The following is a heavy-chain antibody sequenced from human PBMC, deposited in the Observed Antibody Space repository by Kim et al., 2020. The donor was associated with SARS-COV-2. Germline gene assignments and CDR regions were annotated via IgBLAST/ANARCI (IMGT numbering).Heavy chain of an antibody. CDR1: GFTFSSYA. D-gene: IGHD5-18*01. CDR3: ARSAMVTYYFDY. V-gene: IGHV3-30*04. Sequence: GGSLRLSCAASGFTFSSYAMHWVRQAPGKGLEWVAVISYDGSNKYYADSVKGRFTISRDNSKNTLYLQMNSLRAEDTAVYYCARSAMVTYYFDYWGQGTLVTVSS. CDR2: ISYDGSNK. J-gene: IGHJ4*02.